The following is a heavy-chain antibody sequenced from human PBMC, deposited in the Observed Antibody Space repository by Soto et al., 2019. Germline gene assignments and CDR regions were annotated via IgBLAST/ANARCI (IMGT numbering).Heavy chain of an antibody. J-gene: IGHJ4*02. Sequence: LSLTCTVSGGSISSYYWSWIRQPPGKGLEWIGYIYYSGSTNYNPSLKSRVTISVDTSKNQFSLKLSSVTAADTAVYYCARMGFGVVDYWGQGTLVTVS. CDR1: GGSISSYY. D-gene: IGHD3-10*01. CDR2: IYYSGST. V-gene: IGHV4-59*01. CDR3: ARMGFGVVDY.